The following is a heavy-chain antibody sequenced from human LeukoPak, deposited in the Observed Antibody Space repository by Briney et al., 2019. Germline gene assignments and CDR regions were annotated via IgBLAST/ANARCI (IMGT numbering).Heavy chain of an antibody. CDR2: INPNSGGT. V-gene: IGHV1-2*02. D-gene: IGHD5-24*01. CDR1: GYTFTGYY. Sequence: ASVKVSCKASGYTFTGYYMHWVRQAPGQGLEWMGWINPNSGGTNYAQKFQGRVTMTRDTSISTAYMELSRLRSDDTAVYYCARDGGDGYNFSFDYWGQEPWSPSPQ. CDR3: ARDGGDGYNFSFDY. J-gene: IGHJ4*01.